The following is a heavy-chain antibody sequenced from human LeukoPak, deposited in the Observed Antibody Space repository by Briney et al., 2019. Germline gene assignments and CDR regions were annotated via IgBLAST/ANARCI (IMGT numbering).Heavy chain of an antibody. J-gene: IGHJ4*02. Sequence: ASVKVSCKASGYTFTGHYLHWVRQAPGQGLEWMGRINPNTGVTEYVQKFQGRVTMTRDTSISTACVELTRLRSDDTAIYYCARDPGYSYAVDYWGQGALVTVSS. V-gene: IGHV1-2*06. CDR3: ARDPGYSYAVDY. CDR1: GYTFTGHY. CDR2: INPNTGVT. D-gene: IGHD5-18*01.